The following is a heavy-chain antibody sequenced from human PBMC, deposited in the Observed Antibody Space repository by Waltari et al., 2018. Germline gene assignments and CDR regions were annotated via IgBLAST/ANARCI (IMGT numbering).Heavy chain of an antibody. D-gene: IGHD6-19*01. CDR3: ARDQRYSSGWYVVPDY. J-gene: IGHJ4*02. CDR1: GFTFSSYS. CDR2: IRRCSSYI. Sequence: EVQLVESGGGLVKPGGSLRLSCAASGFTFSSYSMNWVRQAPGKGLEWVASIRRCSSYIYYADTVKGRFTISRYNAKNSLYLQMNSLRAEDTAVYYCARDQRYSSGWYVVPDYWGQGTLVTVSS. V-gene: IGHV3-21*01.